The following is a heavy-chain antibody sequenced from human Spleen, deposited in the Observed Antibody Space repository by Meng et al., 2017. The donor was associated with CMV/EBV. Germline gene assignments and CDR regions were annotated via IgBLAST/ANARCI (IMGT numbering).Heavy chain of an antibody. J-gene: IGHJ4*02. CDR2: IDWEDEK. CDR1: GFSFRTSGMR. D-gene: IGHD6-19*01. V-gene: IGHV2-70D*14. Sequence: SGPTLVKPTQTLTLTCTFSGFSFRTSGMRVSWIRQPPGKALEWLARIDWEDEKVYSTSLKTRLTISKDTSENQVVLTMTKMDPVDTGTYYCARTLGVACSPPCDYWGQGSLVTVSS. CDR3: ARTLGVACSPPCDY.